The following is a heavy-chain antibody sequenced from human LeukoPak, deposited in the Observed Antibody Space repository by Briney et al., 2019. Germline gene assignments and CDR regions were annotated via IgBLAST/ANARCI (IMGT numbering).Heavy chain of an antibody. CDR1: GFTFSSYA. CDR3: ARAGAVAGTFDY. J-gene: IGHJ4*02. D-gene: IGHD6-19*01. V-gene: IGHV3-23*01. Sequence: GGSLRLSCAASGFTFSSYAMSWVRQAPGKGLEWVSAISGSGGSTYYADSVKGRFTISRDNAKNSLYLQMNSLRAEDTAVYYCARAGAVAGTFDYWGQGTLVTVSS. CDR2: ISGSGGST.